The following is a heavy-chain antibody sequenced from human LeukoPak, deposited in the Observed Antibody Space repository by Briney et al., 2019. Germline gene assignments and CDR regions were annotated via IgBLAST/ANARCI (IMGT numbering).Heavy chain of an antibody. V-gene: IGHV4-34*01. J-gene: IGHJ3*02. CDR3: ARRGYDSSGYGAFDI. Sequence: PSETLSLTCAVYGGSFSGYYWSWIRQPPGKGLEWIGEINHSGSTNYNPSLKSRVTISVDTSKNQFSLKLSSVTDADTPVYYCARRGYDSSGYGAFDIWGQGTMVTVSS. CDR1: GGSFSGYY. CDR2: INHSGST. D-gene: IGHD3-22*01.